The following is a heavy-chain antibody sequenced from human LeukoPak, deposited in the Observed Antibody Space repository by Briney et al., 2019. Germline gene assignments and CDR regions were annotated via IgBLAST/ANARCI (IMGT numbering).Heavy chain of an antibody. CDR1: GFTVGDYA. D-gene: IGHD4-17*01. CDR3: TRKHDYGDYDESDFDY. J-gene: IGHJ4*02. Sequence: PGGSLRLSCTASGFTVGDYAMSWVRQAPGKGLEWVGIIRSKAYGGTTEYAASVKGRFTISRDDSKSIAYLRMNSLNTEDTAVYYCTRKHDYGDYDESDFDYWGQGTLVTVSS. CDR2: IRSKAYGGTT. V-gene: IGHV3-49*04.